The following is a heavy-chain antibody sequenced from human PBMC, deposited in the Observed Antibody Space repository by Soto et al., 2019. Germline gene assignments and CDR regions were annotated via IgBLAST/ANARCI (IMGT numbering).Heavy chain of an antibody. V-gene: IGHV3-48*02. CDR2: ISGSGDTK. CDR1: GFTFISCS. CDR3: AKYCSSDVCFDY. Sequence: GGSLRLSCASSGFTFISCSMNWVRQAPGKGLEWVSFISGSGDTKYYADSVKGRFTISRDNAKNSLYLQMSSLRDEDTAVYYCAKYCSSDVCFDYWGQGTLVTVSS. D-gene: IGHD2-8*01. J-gene: IGHJ4*02.